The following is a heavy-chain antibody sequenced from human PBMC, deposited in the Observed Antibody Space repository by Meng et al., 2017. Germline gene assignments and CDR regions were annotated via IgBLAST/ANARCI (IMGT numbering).Heavy chain of an antibody. CDR2: IYTSGST. V-gene: IGHV4-61*02. J-gene: IGHJ4*02. D-gene: IGHD6-19*01. Sequence: SETLSLTCPVSGGSISSGSYYWSWIRQPAGKGLEWIGRIYTSGSTNYNPSLKSRVTITVDTSKNQFSLKLSSVTAADTAVYYCARDNVQWLVLDYWGQGTLVTVSS. CDR1: GGSISSGSYY. CDR3: ARDNVQWLVLDY.